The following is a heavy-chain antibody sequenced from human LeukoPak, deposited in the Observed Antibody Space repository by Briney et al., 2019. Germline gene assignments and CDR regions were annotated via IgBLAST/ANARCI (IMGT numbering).Heavy chain of an antibody. CDR3: AKDYYDSSGYAPTDYYYYYLDV. V-gene: IGHV3-30*02. J-gene: IGHJ6*03. D-gene: IGHD3-22*01. Sequence: PGGSLSLSCAASGFTFSSYGMHWVRQAPGKGLEWVAFIRYDGSNKYYADSVKGGFTISRDNSKNTLYLQMNSLRAEDTAVYYCAKDYYDSSGYAPTDYYYYYLDVWGKGTTVTVSS. CDR1: GFTFSSYG. CDR2: IRYDGSNK.